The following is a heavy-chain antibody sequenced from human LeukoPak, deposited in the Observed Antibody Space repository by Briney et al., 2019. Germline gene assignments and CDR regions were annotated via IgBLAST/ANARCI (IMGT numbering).Heavy chain of an antibody. CDR2: IWYDGSNK. CDR3: ARGSYGGNYFDS. CDR1: GFTFSSYG. V-gene: IGHV3-33*01. J-gene: IGHJ4*02. D-gene: IGHD4-23*01. Sequence: GRSLRLSCAASGFTFSSYGMHWVRQAPGKGLEWVAVIWYDGSNKYYADSVKGRFTISRDNSKNTLYLQMNSLRAEDTAVYYCARGSYGGNYFDSWGQGTLVTVSS.